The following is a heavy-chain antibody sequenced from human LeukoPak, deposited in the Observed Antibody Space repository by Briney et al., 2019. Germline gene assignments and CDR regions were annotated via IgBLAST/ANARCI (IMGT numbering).Heavy chain of an antibody. CDR3: ARGPHWDPHSDY. CDR1: GYTFTNYY. Sequence: ASVKVSCKASGYTFTNYYIHWVRQAPGQGLEWMGIINPGGRSTSYAQKFQGRVTMTRDTSTSTVYMELSRLRSDDTAVYYCARGPHWDPHSDYWGQGTLVTVSS. J-gene: IGHJ4*02. V-gene: IGHV1-46*01. CDR2: INPGGRST. D-gene: IGHD7-27*01.